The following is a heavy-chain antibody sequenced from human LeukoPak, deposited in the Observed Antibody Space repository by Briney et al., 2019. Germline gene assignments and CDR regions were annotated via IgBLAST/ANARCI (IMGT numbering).Heavy chain of an antibody. J-gene: IGHJ4*02. CDR1: GYSFTSFS. Sequence: ASVKVSCKASGYSFTSFSIVWVRQAPGQGLEWMGIINPSGGSTSYAQKFQGRITMTRDTSTGTVYMELSSLRSEDTALYYCAREYGTGGLDYWGQGTLVTVSS. CDR3: AREYGTGGLDY. D-gene: IGHD2-8*02. CDR2: INPSGGST. V-gene: IGHV1-46*01.